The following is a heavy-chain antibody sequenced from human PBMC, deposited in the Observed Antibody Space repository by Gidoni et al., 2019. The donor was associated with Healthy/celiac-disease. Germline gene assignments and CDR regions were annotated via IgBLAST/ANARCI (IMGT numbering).Heavy chain of an antibody. Sequence: QVQLVQSGAEVKKPGASVKVSCKASGYTFTGYYMHWVRQAPGQGLEWMGWINPNSGGTNYAQKFQGRVTMTRDTSISTAYMELSRLRSDDTAVYYCARDLRQPTSSDVNWFDPWGQGTLVTVSS. V-gene: IGHV1-2*02. J-gene: IGHJ5*02. CDR1: GYTFTGYY. CDR2: INPNSGGT. CDR3: ARDLRQPTSSDVNWFDP. D-gene: IGHD6-19*01.